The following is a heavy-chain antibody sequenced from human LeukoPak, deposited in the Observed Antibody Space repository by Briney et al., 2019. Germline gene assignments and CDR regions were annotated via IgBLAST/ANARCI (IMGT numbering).Heavy chain of an antibody. V-gene: IGHV4-34*01. CDR2: INHSGST. D-gene: IGHD3-3*02. Sequence: PSETLSLTCAVYGGSFSGYYWSWIRQPPGKGLEWIGEINHSGSTNYNPSLKSRVTISVDTSKNQFSLKLSSVTAADTAVYYCARLEDKDGRIRSYWFDPWGQGTLVTVSS. CDR3: ARLEDKDGRIRSYWFDP. CDR1: GGSFSGYY. J-gene: IGHJ5*02.